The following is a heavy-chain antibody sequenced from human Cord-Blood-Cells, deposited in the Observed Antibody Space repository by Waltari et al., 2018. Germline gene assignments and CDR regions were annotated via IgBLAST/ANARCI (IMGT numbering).Heavy chain of an antibody. J-gene: IGHJ4*02. CDR3: TTENIVVVPAAIR. D-gene: IGHD2-2*02. CDR1: GFTFSNAW. V-gene: IGHV3-15*01. Sequence: EVQLVESGGGLVKPGGSLRLSCAASGFTFSNAWMSWVRQAPGKGLEWVGSIKSKTDGGTTDYAAPVKGRFTISRDDSKNTLYLQMNSLKTEDTAVYYCTTENIVVVPAAIRGGQGTLVTVSS. CDR2: IKSKTDGGTT.